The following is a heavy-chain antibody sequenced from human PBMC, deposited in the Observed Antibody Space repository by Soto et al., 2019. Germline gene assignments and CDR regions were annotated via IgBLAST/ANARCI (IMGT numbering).Heavy chain of an antibody. D-gene: IGHD2-15*01. V-gene: IGHV1-69*02. J-gene: IGHJ6*03. Sequence: ASVKVSCKASGGTFSSYTISWVRQAPGQGLEWMGRIIPILGIANYAQKFQGRVTITADKSTSTAYMELSSLRSEDTAVYYCARGGLRDSSYHYYYMDVWGKGTTVTVSS. CDR3: ARGGLRDSSYHYYYMDV. CDR1: GGTFSSYT. CDR2: IIPILGIA.